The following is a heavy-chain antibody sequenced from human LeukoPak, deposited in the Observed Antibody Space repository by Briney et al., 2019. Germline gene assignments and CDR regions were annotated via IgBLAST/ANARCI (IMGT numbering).Heavy chain of an antibody. V-gene: IGHV1-8*03. Sequence: ASVKVSCKASGYTFSNYDINWVRQTTGQGLEWMGWMHPNSGNTGLALKFQGRLTITRNISISTAYMEPSSLTSEDTAVYYCAREGGYYGSGSFFDYWGQGTLVTVSS. J-gene: IGHJ4*02. D-gene: IGHD3-10*01. CDR3: AREGGYYGSGSFFDY. CDR1: GYTFSNYD. CDR2: MHPNSGNT.